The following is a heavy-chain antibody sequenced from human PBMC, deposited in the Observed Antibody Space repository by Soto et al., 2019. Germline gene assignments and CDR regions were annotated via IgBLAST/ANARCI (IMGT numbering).Heavy chain of an antibody. Sequence: ASVKVSCKASGGTFSSYAISWVRQAPGQGLEWMGGIIPIFGTANYAQKFKGRVTSTADESTSTAYMELSSLRYEDTAVYYCATLRGTTVTTPDYWGQGTLVTVSS. J-gene: IGHJ4*02. CDR1: GGTFSSYA. V-gene: IGHV1-69*13. D-gene: IGHD4-17*01. CDR3: ATLRGTTVTTPDY. CDR2: IIPIFGTA.